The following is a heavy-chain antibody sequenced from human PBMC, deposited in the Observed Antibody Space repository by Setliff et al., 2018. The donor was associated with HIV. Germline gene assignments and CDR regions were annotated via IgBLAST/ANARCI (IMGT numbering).Heavy chain of an antibody. CDR3: ATWYCSGGSCRGFAP. CDR1: GYTFTGYF. Sequence: ASVKVSCKASGYTFTGYFIHWVRLAPGQGLEWMGWINPNTGATNYAQNFQDRVTMTRDTSITTAFLYLSRLTYDDTAVYYCATWYCSGGSCRGFAPWGQGTLVTVSS. CDR2: INPNTGAT. V-gene: IGHV1-2*02. D-gene: IGHD2-15*01. J-gene: IGHJ5*02.